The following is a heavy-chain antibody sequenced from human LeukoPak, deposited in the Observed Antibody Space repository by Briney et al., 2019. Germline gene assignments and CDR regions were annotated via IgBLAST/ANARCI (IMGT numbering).Heavy chain of an antibody. D-gene: IGHD6-13*01. Sequence: ASVKVSCKASGYTFTSYYMHWVRQAPGQGLEWMGIISPSGGSTGYAREFQGRVTMTRDTSTSTASMELSSLRSDDTAAYYCARDQGSSSWNYYYGMDVWGQGTTVTVSS. CDR2: ISPSGGST. CDR3: ARDQGSSSWNYYYGMDV. J-gene: IGHJ6*02. CDR1: GYTFTSYY. V-gene: IGHV1-46*01.